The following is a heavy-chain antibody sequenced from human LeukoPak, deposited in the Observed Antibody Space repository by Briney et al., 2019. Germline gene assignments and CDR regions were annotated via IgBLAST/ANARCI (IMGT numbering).Heavy chain of an antibody. CDR3: ARDSYWSVSDSYSYRMDV. D-gene: IGHD1-26*01. Sequence: PSETLSLTCTVSGGSISSYYGSCIRQPPGKGRECRGHIYYSVSTKYNPSLKSRVTISVDTSKNPIYMKLSSLNPEDTAVYYCARDSYWSVSDSYSYRMDVWGQGTMVTVSS. CDR2: IYYSVST. J-gene: IGHJ6*02. CDR1: GGSISSYY. V-gene: IGHV4-59*12.